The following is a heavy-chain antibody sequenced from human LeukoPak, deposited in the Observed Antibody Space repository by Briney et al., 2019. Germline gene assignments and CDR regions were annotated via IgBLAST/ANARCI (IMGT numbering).Heavy chain of an antibody. CDR1: GYSISSGYY. CDR2: INHSGST. CDR3: AKEGTYDSSGYYLPRSGYFDY. V-gene: IGHV4-38-2*02. Sequence: PSETLSLTCTVSGYSISSGYYWGWIRQPPGKGLEWIGEINHSGSTNYNPSLKSRVTISVDTSKNQFSLKLSSVTAADTAVYYCAKEGTYDSSGYYLPRSGYFDYWGQGTLVTVSS. D-gene: IGHD3-22*01. J-gene: IGHJ4*02.